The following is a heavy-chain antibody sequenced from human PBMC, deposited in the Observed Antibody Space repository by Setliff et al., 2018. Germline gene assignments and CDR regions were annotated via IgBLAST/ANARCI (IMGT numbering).Heavy chain of an antibody. Sequence: ASVKVSCKASGYTFTGYYMHWVRQAPGQGLEWMGWINTNTGNPMYAQGFTGRFVFSLDTSFSTAYLPISSLKAEDTAVYYCARAWYYNFWSGSQIEYWGQGTLVSVSS. D-gene: IGHD3-3*01. CDR2: INTNTGNP. V-gene: IGHV7-4-1*02. CDR1: GYTFTGYY. CDR3: ARAWYYNFWSGSQIEY. J-gene: IGHJ4*02.